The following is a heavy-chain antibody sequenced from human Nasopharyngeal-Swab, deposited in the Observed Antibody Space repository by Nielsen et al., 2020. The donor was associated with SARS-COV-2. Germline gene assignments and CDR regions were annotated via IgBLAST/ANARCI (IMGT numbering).Heavy chain of an antibody. V-gene: IGHV4-39*07. CDR3: ARERGRGGIWNYYYYYMDV. Sequence: GSLRLSCTVSGGSISSSSYYWGWIRQPPGKGLEWIGSIYYSWSTYYNPSLKRRVPISVDTSKNQFSLKLSSVTAADTAVYYCARERGRGGIWNYYYYYMDVWGKGTTVTVSS. D-gene: IGHD3-10*01. CDR1: GGSISSSSYY. CDR2: IYYSWST. J-gene: IGHJ6*03.